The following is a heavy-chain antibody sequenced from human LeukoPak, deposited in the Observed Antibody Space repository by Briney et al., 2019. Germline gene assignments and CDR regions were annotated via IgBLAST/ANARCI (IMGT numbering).Heavy chain of an antibody. CDR2: IYYSGST. Sequence: SETLSLTCTVSGGSISTSNYYWSWIRQSPVKGLEWIGFIYYSGSTNYNPSLKSRVTISVDTSKNQFSLKLSSVTAADTAVYYCARGAPYCSGGSCYTYNWFDPWGQGTLVTVSS. J-gene: IGHJ5*02. D-gene: IGHD2-15*01. V-gene: IGHV4-61*01. CDR1: GGSISTSNYY. CDR3: ARGAPYCSGGSCYTYNWFDP.